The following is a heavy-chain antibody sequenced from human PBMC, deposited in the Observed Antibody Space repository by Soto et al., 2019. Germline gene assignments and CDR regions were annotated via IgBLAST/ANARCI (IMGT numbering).Heavy chain of an antibody. J-gene: IGHJ4*02. CDR1: GYTFTGYA. CDR2: INAGNGNT. Sequence: QVQLVQSGAEEKKPGASVKVSCKASGYTFTGYAMHWVRQAPGQRLEWMGWINAGNGNTKYSQKFQGRVTITRDTAASTAYMERSSLRSEATAVYYCARAVAVAADFDYWGQGTLVTVSS. V-gene: IGHV1-3*05. D-gene: IGHD6-19*01. CDR3: ARAVAVAADFDY.